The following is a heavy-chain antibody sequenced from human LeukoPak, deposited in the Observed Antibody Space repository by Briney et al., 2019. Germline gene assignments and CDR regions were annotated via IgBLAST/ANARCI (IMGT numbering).Heavy chain of an antibody. Sequence: PSETLSLTCTVSGGSISSYYWSWIRQPPGKGLEWIGYIYYSGSTNHNPSLKSRVTISVDTSKNQFSLKLSSVTAADTAVYYCARGPALTGYPDYWGQGTLVTVSS. CDR2: IYYSGST. J-gene: IGHJ4*02. V-gene: IGHV4-59*01. CDR1: GGSISSYY. CDR3: ARGPALTGYPDY. D-gene: IGHD3-9*01.